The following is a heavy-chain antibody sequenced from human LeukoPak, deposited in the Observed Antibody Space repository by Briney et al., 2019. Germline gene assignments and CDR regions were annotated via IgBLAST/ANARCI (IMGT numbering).Heavy chain of an antibody. V-gene: IGHV1-69*01. Sequence: SVKVSCKTSEGTLSSYAISWVRQAPGHGLEWMGGIIPMFGTPDYAQKFQGRVTITADESAYMELSSLRSEDTAVYYCARSFGGGLNGMDVWGQGTTVTVSS. J-gene: IGHJ6*02. CDR3: ARSFGGGLNGMDV. CDR1: EGTLSSYA. D-gene: IGHD3-16*01. CDR2: IIPMFGTP.